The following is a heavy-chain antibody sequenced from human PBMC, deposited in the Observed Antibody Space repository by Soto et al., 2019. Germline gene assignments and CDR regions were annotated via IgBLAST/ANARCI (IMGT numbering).Heavy chain of an antibody. CDR2: IYYSGST. D-gene: IGHD1-7*01. CDR3: ASRPRPIRVNYSFAY. CDR1: GGSISSGDYY. V-gene: IGHV4-30-4*01. J-gene: IGHJ4*02. Sequence: PSETLSLTCTVSGGSISSGDYYWSWIRQPPGKGLEWIGYIYYSGSTYYNPSLKSRVTISVDTSKNQFSLKLSSVTAADTAVYYRASRPRPIRVNYSFAYGGREPLFPVPS.